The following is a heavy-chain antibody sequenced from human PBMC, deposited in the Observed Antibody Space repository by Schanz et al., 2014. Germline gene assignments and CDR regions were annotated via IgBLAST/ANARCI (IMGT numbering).Heavy chain of an antibody. D-gene: IGHD3-9*01. CDR2: INPSGGST. Sequence: QVQLVQSGAEVKKPEASVKVSCKASGYTFTSYYMHWVRQAPGQGLEWMGIINPSGGSTSYAQKFQGRVTMTADKSTSTVYMEVSGLRSEDTAVYYCAKVDRTRYYAMDVWGQGTTVTVSS. CDR3: AKVDRTRYYAMDV. J-gene: IGHJ6*02. CDR1: GYTFTSYY. V-gene: IGHV1-46*01.